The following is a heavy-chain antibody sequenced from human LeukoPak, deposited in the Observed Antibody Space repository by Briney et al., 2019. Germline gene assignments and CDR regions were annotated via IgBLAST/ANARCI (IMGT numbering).Heavy chain of an antibody. V-gene: IGHV3-21*01. J-gene: IGHJ4*02. Sequence: PGGSLRLSCAASGFTFSSYSMNWVRQAPGKGLEWVSSISSSSSYIYYADSVKGRFTISRDNSKNTLYLQMNSLRAEDTAVYYCAKEMATITAPFDYWGQGTLVTVSS. D-gene: IGHD5-24*01. CDR2: ISSSSSYI. CDR1: GFTFSSYS. CDR3: AKEMATITAPFDY.